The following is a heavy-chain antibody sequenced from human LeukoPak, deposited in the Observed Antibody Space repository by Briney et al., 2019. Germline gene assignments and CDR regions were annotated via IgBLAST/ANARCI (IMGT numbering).Heavy chain of an antibody. J-gene: IGHJ3*02. D-gene: IGHD2-2*01. CDR2: IYHSGST. V-gene: IGHV4-4*02. CDR3: ARSVRPAALDAFDI. CDR1: GGSISSSNW. Sequence: SETLSLTCAVSGGSISSSNWWSWVRQPPGKGLEWIGEIYHSGSTNYNPSLKSRVTISVDKSKNQFSLKLSSVTAADTAVYYCARSVRPAALDAFDIWGQGTMVTVSS.